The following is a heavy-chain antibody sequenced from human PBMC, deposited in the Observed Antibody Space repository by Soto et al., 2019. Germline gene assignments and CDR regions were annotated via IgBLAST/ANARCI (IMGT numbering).Heavy chain of an antibody. CDR2: INHSGST. Sequence: SEILSLTCAVYGGSFSGYYWSWIRQPPGKGLEWIGEINHSGSTNYNPSLKSRVTISVDTSKNQFSLKLSSVTAADTAVYYCARGRDSSGRNYYYYGMDVWGQGTTVNVSS. CDR1: GGSFSGYY. V-gene: IGHV4-34*01. J-gene: IGHJ6*02. D-gene: IGHD6-19*01. CDR3: ARGRDSSGRNYYYYGMDV.